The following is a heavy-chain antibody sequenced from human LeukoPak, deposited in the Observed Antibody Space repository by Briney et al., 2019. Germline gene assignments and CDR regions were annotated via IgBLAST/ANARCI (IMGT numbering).Heavy chain of an antibody. CDR2: ISYDGSNK. V-gene: IGHV3-30*03. CDR1: GFTFSSYG. CDR3: VRVHVGTDMVDIDY. J-gene: IGHJ4*02. Sequence: PGRSLRLSCAASGFTFSSYGMHWVRQAPGKGLEWVAVISYDGSNKYYADSVKGRFTFSRDNSKNTLYLQMNSLRSEDTAVYYCVRVHVGTDMVDIDYWGQGALVTVSS. D-gene: IGHD5-18*01.